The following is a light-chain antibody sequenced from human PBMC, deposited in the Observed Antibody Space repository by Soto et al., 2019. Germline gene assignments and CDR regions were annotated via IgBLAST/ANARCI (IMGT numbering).Light chain of an antibody. Sequence: QSVLTQSSSTSASLGSSVKLTCTLSSGHSSYIIAWHQQQPGKAPRYLMKLEGSGSYNKGSGVPDRFSGSTSGAAPYLTISNLHFEDEADYYCETWDSNIHWVFGGGTKVTVL. V-gene: IGLV4-60*02. CDR2: LEGSGSY. CDR1: SGHSSYI. J-gene: IGLJ3*02. CDR3: ETWDSNIHWV.